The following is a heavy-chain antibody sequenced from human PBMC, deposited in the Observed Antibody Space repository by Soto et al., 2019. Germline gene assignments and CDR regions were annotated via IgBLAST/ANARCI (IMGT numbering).Heavy chain of an antibody. Sequence: ASVKVSCKASGSTFSSYAISWVRQAPGQGLEWMGGIIPIFGTANYAQKFQGRVTITADKSTSTAYMELSSLRSEDTAVYYCARTYSYGYYFDYWGQGTLVTVSS. CDR3: ARTYSYGYYFDY. CDR1: GSTFSSYA. V-gene: IGHV1-69*06. J-gene: IGHJ4*02. D-gene: IGHD5-18*01. CDR2: IIPIFGTA.